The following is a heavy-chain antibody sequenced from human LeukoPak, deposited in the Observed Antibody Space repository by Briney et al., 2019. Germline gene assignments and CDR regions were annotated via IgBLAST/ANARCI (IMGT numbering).Heavy chain of an antibody. D-gene: IGHD1-1*01. CDR2: IKRDGSEK. Sequence: PGRSLRLSCTASRFTFGDYAMSWVRQAPGKGLEWVANIKRDGSEKNYVDSVKGRFTISRDNAKNSLYLEMNSLRAEDTAVYYCAKEGNWNLDYWGQGALVTVSS. CDR1: RFTFGDYA. CDR3: AKEGNWNLDY. J-gene: IGHJ4*02. V-gene: IGHV3-7*01.